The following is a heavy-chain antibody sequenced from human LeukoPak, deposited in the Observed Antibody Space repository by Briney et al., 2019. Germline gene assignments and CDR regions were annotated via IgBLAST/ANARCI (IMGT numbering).Heavy chain of an antibody. J-gene: IGHJ4*02. CDR1: GFTFSSYA. D-gene: IGHD3-22*01. CDR2: INHSGSA. CDR3: ATGKYDSSDYSGGWYYFDY. V-gene: IGHV4-34*01. Sequence: GSLRLSCAASGFTFSSYAMSWIRQSPGKGLEWIGQINHSGSANYNRSLESRVTITIESSKNQFSLELSSVTAADSAMYYCATGKYDSSDYSGGWYYFDYWGQGTLVTVSS.